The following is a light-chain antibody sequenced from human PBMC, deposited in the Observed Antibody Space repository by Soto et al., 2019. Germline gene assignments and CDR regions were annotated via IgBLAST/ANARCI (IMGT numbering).Light chain of an antibody. J-gene: IGKJ1*01. CDR2: GAS. V-gene: IGKV3-15*01. CDR3: QQYHNWPPWT. Sequence: EKVMTQSPATLSVSPGERATLSCRASQSISSNLAWYQQKPGQAARLLIYGASTRATGIPARFSGSGSGTEFTLTISSLQSEDFAVYYCQQYHNWPPWTFGQGTKV. CDR1: QSISSN.